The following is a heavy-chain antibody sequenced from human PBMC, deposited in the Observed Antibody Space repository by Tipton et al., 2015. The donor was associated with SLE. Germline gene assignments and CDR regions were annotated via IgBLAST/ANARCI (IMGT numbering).Heavy chain of an antibody. Sequence: GSLRLSCAASGFNVSGNYMSWVRQAPGKGLEWVSVMYPGGSTHYADSVKGRFTTSRDNSKNKVYLQMNSLRPEDTAVYYCARVPSGTFDYWGQGTLVTVSS. CDR1: GFNVSGNY. V-gene: IGHV3-66*02. J-gene: IGHJ4*02. CDR2: MYPGGST. D-gene: IGHD1-1*01. CDR3: ARVPSGTFDY.